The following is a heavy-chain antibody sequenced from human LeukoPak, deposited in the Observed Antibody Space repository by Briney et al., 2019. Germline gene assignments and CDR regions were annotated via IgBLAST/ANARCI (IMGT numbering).Heavy chain of an antibody. CDR2: IYHSGST. D-gene: IGHD1-26*01. V-gene: IGHV4-30-2*01. J-gene: IGHJ4*02. CDR3: ARGRGYSGSYYSLYYFDY. CDR1: GGSISSGGYS. Sequence: SQTLSLTCAVSGGSISSGGYSWSWLRQPPGKGLEWIGYIYHSGSTYYNPSLKSRVTISVDRSKNQFSLKLSSVTAADTAVYYCARGRGYSGSYYSLYYFDYWGQGTLVTVSS.